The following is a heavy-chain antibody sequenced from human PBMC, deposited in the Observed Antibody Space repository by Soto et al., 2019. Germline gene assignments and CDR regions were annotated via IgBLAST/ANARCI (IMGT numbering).Heavy chain of an antibody. Sequence: QVKHVQSGAEVKKPGDSVKVSCKASGYSFTGHYMHWVRRAPGQGLEWMGWVNLNTGGTDYAQEFQGRVTMTTATSIRTVYLEVTRLKFDETAIYYCARDPSSFLGRVYGIEVWGQGTAVTVSS. CDR1: GYSFTGHY. CDR2: VNLNTGGT. J-gene: IGHJ6*02. CDR3: ARDPSSFLGRVYGIEV. V-gene: IGHV1-2*02.